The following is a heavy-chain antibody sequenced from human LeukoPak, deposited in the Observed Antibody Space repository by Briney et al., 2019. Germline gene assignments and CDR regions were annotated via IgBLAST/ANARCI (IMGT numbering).Heavy chain of an antibody. Sequence: GGSLRLSCLSSRFTFSTYIMNWIRPAPWTGVEWPSPISSSSSYIHYADSVKGRFTISRDNAKNSLFLQMNSLRVEDTAVYYCARRFTGSAWFPLGYWGQGTLVTVSS. D-gene: IGHD6-19*01. V-gene: IGHV3-21*01. CDR3: ARRFTGSAWFPLGY. CDR2: ISSSSSYI. CDR1: RFTFSTYI. J-gene: IGHJ4*02.